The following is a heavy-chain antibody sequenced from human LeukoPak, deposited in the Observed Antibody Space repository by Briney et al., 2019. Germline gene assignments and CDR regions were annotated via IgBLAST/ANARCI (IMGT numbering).Heavy chain of an antibody. Sequence: ASVKVSCKASGYTFTGYYMHWVRQAPGQGLEWMGWINPNSGGTNYAQKFQGRVTMTRDTSISTAYMELSRLRSDDTAVYYCAGENYYGSGSTPFDYWGQGTLVTVSS. V-gene: IGHV1-2*02. D-gene: IGHD3-10*01. CDR3: AGENYYGSGSTPFDY. CDR1: GYTFTGYY. CDR2: INPNSGGT. J-gene: IGHJ4*02.